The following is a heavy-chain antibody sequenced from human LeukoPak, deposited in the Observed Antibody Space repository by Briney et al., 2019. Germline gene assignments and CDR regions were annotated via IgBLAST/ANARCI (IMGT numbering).Heavy chain of an antibody. CDR1: TNMFTGYF. V-gene: IGHV1-2*02. CDR3: AAQCNDDFCYKRDYMDV. CDR2: INPDSGGT. D-gene: IGHD2-2*02. Sequence: WASVKVSCKTSTNMFTGYFMHWVRQAPGQGLEWIGWINPDSGGTLFARRFQGRVTMTRDTSIGATYMELSRLTSDDTALYYCAAQCNDDFCYKRDYMDVWGKGTMVIVSS. J-gene: IGHJ6*03.